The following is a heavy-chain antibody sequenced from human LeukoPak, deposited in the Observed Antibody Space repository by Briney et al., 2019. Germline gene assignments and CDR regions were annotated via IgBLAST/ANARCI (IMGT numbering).Heavy chain of an antibody. CDR3: ARGLHYYDSSGYLHYYYYGMDV. CDR2: IYSGGST. CDR1: GFTVSSNY. D-gene: IGHD3-22*01. J-gene: IGHJ6*02. Sequence: NPGGSLRLSCAASGFTVSSNYMSWVRQAPGKGLEWVSVIYSGGSTYYADSVKGRFTISRDNSKNTLYLQMNSLRAEDTAVYYCARGLHYYDSSGYLHYYYYGMDVWGQGTTVTVSS. V-gene: IGHV3-66*01.